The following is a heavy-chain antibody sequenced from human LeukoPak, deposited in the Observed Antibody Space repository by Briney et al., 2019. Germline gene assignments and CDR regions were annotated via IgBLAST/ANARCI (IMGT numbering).Heavy chain of an antibody. CDR1: GGTFSSYA. J-gene: IGHJ4*02. Sequence: GASVKVSCKASGGTFSSYAISWVRQAPGQGLEWMGGIIPIFGTANYAQKFQGRVTITADKSTSTAYMELSSLRSEDTAVYYCASRSCSGGSCYSFRSYDYWGQGTLVTVSS. CDR2: IIPIFGTA. CDR3: ASRSCSGGSCYSFRSYDY. V-gene: IGHV1-69*06. D-gene: IGHD2-15*01.